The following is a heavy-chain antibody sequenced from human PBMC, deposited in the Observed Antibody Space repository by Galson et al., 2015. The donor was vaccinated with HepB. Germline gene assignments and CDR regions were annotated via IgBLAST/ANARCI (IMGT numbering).Heavy chain of an antibody. Sequence: SLRLSCAASGSTVSSNYMSWVRQAPGKGLEWVSVIYSGGSTYYADSVKGRFTISRDNSKNTLYLQMNSLRAEDTAVYYCARDIAESSSWYEDYYYGMDVWGQGTTVTVSS. CDR3: ARDIAESSSWYEDYYYGMDV. CDR2: IYSGGST. V-gene: IGHV3-66*01. D-gene: IGHD6-13*01. J-gene: IGHJ6*02. CDR1: GSTVSSNY.